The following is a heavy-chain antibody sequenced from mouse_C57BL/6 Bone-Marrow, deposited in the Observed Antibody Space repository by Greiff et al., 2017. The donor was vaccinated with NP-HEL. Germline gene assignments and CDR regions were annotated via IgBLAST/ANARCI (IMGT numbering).Heavy chain of an antibody. CDR3: ARERGNYYGSSLYWYFDV. D-gene: IGHD1-1*01. CDR2: IDPSDSYT. J-gene: IGHJ1*03. V-gene: IGHV1-69*01. CDR1: GYTFTSYW. Sequence: QVQLKQPGAELVMPGASVKLSCKASGYTFTSYWMHWVKQRPGQGLEWIGEIDPSDSYTNYNQKFKGKSTLTVDKSSSTAYMQLSSLTSEDSAVYYCARERGNYYGSSLYWYFDVWGTGTTVTVSS.